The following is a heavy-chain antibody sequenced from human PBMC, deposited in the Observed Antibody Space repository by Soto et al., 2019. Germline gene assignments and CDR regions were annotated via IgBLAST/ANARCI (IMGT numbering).Heavy chain of an antibody. CDR2: IKSDGTSP. CDR1: GFTFSSYW. Sequence: GGSLRLSCATSGFTFSSYWLHWVRQAPGKGLVWVSRIKSDGTSPTYADSVKGRFTISRDDAKNTLYLQMSGLRAEDTAVYYCTSAPKYYYMHVWGKGTTVTAP. J-gene: IGHJ6*03. CDR3: TSAPKYYYMHV. V-gene: IGHV3-74*01.